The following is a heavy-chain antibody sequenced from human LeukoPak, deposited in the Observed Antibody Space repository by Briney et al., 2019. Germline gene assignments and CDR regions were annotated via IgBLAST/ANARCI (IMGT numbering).Heavy chain of an antibody. D-gene: IGHD6-13*01. CDR3: ARSYSSSWYRDSYYYYMDV. J-gene: IGHJ6*03. CDR2: INSDGSST. V-gene: IGHV3-74*01. Sequence: PGGSLRLSCAASGFTFSSCWMHWVRQAPGKGLVWVSRINSDGSSTSYADSVKGRFTISRDNAKNTLYLQMNSLRAEDTAVYYCARSYSSSWYRDSYYYYMDVWGEGTTVTVSS. CDR1: GFTFSSCW.